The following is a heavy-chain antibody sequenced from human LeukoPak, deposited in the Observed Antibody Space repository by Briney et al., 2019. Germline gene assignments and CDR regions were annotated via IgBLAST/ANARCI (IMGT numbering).Heavy chain of an antibody. J-gene: IGHJ4*02. V-gene: IGHV4-59*01. CDR1: GGSISSYY. Sequence: SETLSLTCTVSGGSISSYYWSWIRQPRGKGLEWIGYIYYSGSTNYNPSLKSRVTISVDTSKNQFSLKLSSVTAADTAVYYCARGFQVFDYWGQGTLVTVSS. CDR2: IYYSGST. CDR3: ARGFQVFDY.